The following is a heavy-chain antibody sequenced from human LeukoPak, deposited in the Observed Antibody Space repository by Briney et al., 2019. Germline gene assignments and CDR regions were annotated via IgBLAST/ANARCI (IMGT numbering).Heavy chain of an antibody. CDR2: ISYDGSNK. CDR1: GFTFSSYG. J-gene: IGHJ4*02. D-gene: IGHD3-10*01. Sequence: PGRSLRLSCADSGFTFSSYGMHWVRQAPGKGLEWVAVISYDGSNKYYADSVKGRFTISRDNSKNTLYLQMNSLRAEDTAVYYCAKSAWFGTTPFDYWGQGTLVTVSS. CDR3: AKSAWFGTTPFDY. V-gene: IGHV3-30*18.